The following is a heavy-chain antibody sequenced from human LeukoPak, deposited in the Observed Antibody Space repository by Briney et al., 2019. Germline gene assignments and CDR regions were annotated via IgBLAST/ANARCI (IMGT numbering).Heavy chain of an antibody. V-gene: IGHV3-33*08. Sequence: PGKSLRLSCVASGFTFSSYAMHWVRQAPGKGLEWVAVIWYDGSNKYYADSVKGRFTISRDNSKKMLYLHMNRLRVEDTAVYYCVRDRYTFGSCWFDSWGQGTQVTVSS. CDR1: GFTFSSYA. J-gene: IGHJ5*01. D-gene: IGHD2-2*02. CDR3: VRDRYTFGSCWFDS. CDR2: IWYDGSNK.